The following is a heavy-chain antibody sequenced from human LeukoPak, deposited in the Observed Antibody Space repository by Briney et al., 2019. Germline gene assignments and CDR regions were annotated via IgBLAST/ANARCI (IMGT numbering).Heavy chain of an antibody. CDR1: GYTFTSYY. CDR3: ARQFRSSQAVDAFDI. D-gene: IGHD2-15*01. CDR2: INPSGGST. V-gene: IGHV1-46*01. Sequence: ASVKVSCKASGYTFTSYYMHWVRQAPGQGLEWMGIINPSGGSTSYAQKFQGRVTMTRDTSTSTVYMELSSLRSEDTAVYDCARQFRSSQAVDAFDIWGQGTMVTVSS. J-gene: IGHJ3*02.